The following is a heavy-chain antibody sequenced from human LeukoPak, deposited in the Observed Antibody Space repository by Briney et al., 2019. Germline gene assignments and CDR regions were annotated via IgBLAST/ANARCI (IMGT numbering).Heavy chain of an antibody. V-gene: IGHV3-7*01. CDR3: AREGVGDFFDY. Sequence: GGSLRLSCAASGFTFSSYWMSWVRQAPGKGLEWVANIKQDGSEKYYVDSVKGRFAISRDNAKNSLYLQMNSLRAEDTAVYYCAREGVGDFFDYWGQGTLATVSS. CDR1: GFTFSSYW. J-gene: IGHJ4*02. D-gene: IGHD3-10*01. CDR2: IKQDGSEK.